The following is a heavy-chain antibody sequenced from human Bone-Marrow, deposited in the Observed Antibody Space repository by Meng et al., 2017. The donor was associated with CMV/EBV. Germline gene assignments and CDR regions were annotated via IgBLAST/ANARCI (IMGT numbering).Heavy chain of an antibody. J-gene: IGHJ4*02. D-gene: IGHD4-17*01. CDR3: ATSGNGDYLAGGY. CDR2: FDPEDGET. CDR1: GYTLTESS. V-gene: IGHV1-24*01. Sequence: HVQLVTSGAEVKKPGASVKVSCKVSGYTLTESSMHWVRQAPGKGLEWMGGFDPEDGETIYAQKFQGRVTMTVDTSTDTAYMELSSLRSEDTAVYYCATSGNGDYLAGGYWGQGTLVTVSS.